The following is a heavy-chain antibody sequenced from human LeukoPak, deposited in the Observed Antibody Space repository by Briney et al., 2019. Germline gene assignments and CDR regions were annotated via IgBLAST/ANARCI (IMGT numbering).Heavy chain of an antibody. J-gene: IGHJ4*02. CDR1: GGSISSYY. V-gene: IGHV4-59*08. CDR3: ARSRGEVPDDY. D-gene: IGHD4-17*01. Sequence: SETLSLTCTVSGGSISSYYWSGIRQPPGKGLEWIGYIYYSGSTNYNPSLKSRVTISVDTSKNQISLKLSSVTAADTAVYYCARSRGEVPDDYWGQGTLVTVSS. CDR2: IYYSGST.